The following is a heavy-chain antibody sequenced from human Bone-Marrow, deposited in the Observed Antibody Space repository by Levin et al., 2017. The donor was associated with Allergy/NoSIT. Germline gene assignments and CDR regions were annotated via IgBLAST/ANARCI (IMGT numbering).Heavy chain of an antibody. CDR3: ARGCQSSRGCAGAFDV. CDR2: INADGFSP. V-gene: IGHV3-74*01. Sequence: RTGGSLRLSCAASGFSFSTDWMHWVRQAPGKGPVWVARINADGFSPRYADFVKGRFSISRDNGKKTLFLQMTSLRAEDTAVYYCARGCQSSRGCAGAFDVWGQGTMVAVSS. CDR1: GFSFSTDW. D-gene: IGHD6-6*01. J-gene: IGHJ3*01.